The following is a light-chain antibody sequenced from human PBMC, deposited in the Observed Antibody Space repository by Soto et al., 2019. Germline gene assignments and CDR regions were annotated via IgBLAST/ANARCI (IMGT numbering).Light chain of an antibody. Sequence: QSALTQPPSASGSPGQSVTISCTGTSSDIGGYNSVSWYQQHPGKAPRLMIYEVNKRPSGVPDRFSGSKSGYTASLTVSGLQTEDEAFYYCSSYTSSSPLVFGGGTKLTVL. J-gene: IGLJ2*01. CDR1: SSDIGGYNS. CDR2: EVN. V-gene: IGLV2-8*01. CDR3: SSYTSSSPLV.